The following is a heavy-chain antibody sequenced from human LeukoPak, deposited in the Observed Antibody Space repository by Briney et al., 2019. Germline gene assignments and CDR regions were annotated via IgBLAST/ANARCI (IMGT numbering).Heavy chain of an antibody. CDR3: ARDRDTTMVTIDY. J-gene: IGHJ4*02. CDR2: IKQDGSEK. V-gene: IGHV3-7*01. Sequence: GGSPRLSCVASGFTFSTYWMSWVRQAPGKGLEWVANIKQDGSEKYYVDSVKGRFTISRDNAKNSLYLQMNSLRAEDTAVYYCARDRDTTMVTIDYWGQGTLVTVSS. CDR1: GFTFSTYW. D-gene: IGHD5-18*01.